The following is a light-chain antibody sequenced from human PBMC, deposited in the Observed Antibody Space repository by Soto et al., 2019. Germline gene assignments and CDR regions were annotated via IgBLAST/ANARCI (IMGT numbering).Light chain of an antibody. V-gene: IGLV1-51*01. CDR3: GTWDSGLTAGV. Sequence: QSVMTQPPSVSAAPGQKVTISCSGSSSNIGGNSVSWYQQLPGTAPKLLIYDNDERPSEIPDRFSGSKSDTSATLTITGLQTGDEADYYCGTWDSGLTAGVFGGGTKVTVL. CDR2: DND. CDR1: SSNIGGNS. J-gene: IGLJ2*01.